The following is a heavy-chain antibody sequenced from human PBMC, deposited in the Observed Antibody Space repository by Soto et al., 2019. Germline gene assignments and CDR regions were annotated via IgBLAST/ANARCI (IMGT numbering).Heavy chain of an antibody. CDR3: AKETRPRTTVVTPAYYYYGMDV. Sequence: GGSLRLSCAASGFTFSSYGMHWVRQAPGKGLEWVAVISYDGSNKYYADSVKGRFTISRDNSKNTLYLQMNSLRAEDTAVYYCAKETRPRTTVVTPAYYYYGMDVWGQGAXVPSP. D-gene: IGHD4-17*01. J-gene: IGHJ6*02. CDR2: ISYDGSNK. CDR1: GFTFSSYG. V-gene: IGHV3-30*18.